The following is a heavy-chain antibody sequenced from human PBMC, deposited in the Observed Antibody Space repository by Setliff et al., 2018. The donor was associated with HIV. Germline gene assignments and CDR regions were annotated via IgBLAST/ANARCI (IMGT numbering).Heavy chain of an antibody. CDR1: GFTFTNFA. CDR3: VRGGAITG. J-gene: IGHJ4*02. Sequence: GESLKISCAASGFTFTNFAMSWVHQAPGKGLEWVSGISDTSGTYYVDSVRGRFTISRDNSKNMVYLQMNSLRSGDTAIYYCVRGGAITGWGQGTLVTVSS. D-gene: IGHD1-26*01. V-gene: IGHV3-23*01. CDR2: ISDTSGT.